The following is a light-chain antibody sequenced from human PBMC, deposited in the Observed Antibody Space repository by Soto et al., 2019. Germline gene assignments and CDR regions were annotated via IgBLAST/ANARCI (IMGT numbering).Light chain of an antibody. V-gene: IGKV3-15*01. J-gene: IGKJ5*01. CDR3: QQYKNWPPIT. CDR1: QSVSSN. Sequence: EIVMTQSPATLSVSPGERATLSCRASQSVSSNLAWYQQKPCQAHRLIIYGASTRATGIPARFSGSGSGTEFTLTISSLQSEDFAVYYCQQYKNWPPITFGQGTRLEIK. CDR2: GAS.